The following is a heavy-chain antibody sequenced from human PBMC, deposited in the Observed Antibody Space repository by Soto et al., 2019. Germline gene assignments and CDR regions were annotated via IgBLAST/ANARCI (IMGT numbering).Heavy chain of an antibody. Sequence: GGSLRLSCAASGFTFSSYGMHWVRQAPGKGLEWVAVISYDGSNKYYADSVKGRFTISRDNSKNTLYLQMNSLRAEDTAVYYCAKVNSDFWSGYYDYWGQGTLVTVSS. CDR1: GFTFSSYG. V-gene: IGHV3-30*18. D-gene: IGHD3-3*01. J-gene: IGHJ4*02. CDR3: AKVNSDFWSGYYDY. CDR2: ISYDGSNK.